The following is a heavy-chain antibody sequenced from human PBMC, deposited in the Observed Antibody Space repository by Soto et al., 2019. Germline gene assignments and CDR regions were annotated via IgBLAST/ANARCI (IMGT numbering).Heavy chain of an antibody. CDR3: ATSLVRGWYFDY. V-gene: IGHV1-24*01. CDR1: GYTLTELS. D-gene: IGHD6-19*01. CDR2: FDPEDGET. J-gene: IGHJ4*02. Sequence: EASVKVSCKVSGYTLTELSMHWVRQAPGKGLEWMGGFDPEDGETIYAQKFQGRVTMTEDTSTDTAYMELSGLRSEDTAVYYCATSLVRGWYFDYWGQGTLVTVSS.